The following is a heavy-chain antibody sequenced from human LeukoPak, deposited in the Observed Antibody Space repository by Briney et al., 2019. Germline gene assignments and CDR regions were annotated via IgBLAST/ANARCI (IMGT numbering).Heavy chain of an antibody. J-gene: IGHJ4*02. CDR3: ARDHTIQLWSVGDFDY. D-gene: IGHD5-18*01. CDR1: GFTFSSCG. V-gene: IGHV3-33*01. CDR2: IWYDGSNK. Sequence: PGGSLRLSCAASGFTFSSCGMHWVRQAPGKGLEWVAVIWYDGSNKYYADSVKGRFTISRDNSKNTLYLQMNSLRAEDTAVYYCARDHTIQLWSVGDFDYWGQGTLVTVSS.